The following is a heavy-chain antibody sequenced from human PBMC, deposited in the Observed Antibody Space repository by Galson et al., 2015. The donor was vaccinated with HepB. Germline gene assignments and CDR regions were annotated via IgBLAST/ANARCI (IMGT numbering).Heavy chain of an antibody. CDR3: ARVERVRGATYFVY. CDR2: IYYSGST. J-gene: IGHJ4*02. V-gene: IGHV4-39*07. D-gene: IGHD3-10*01. CDR1: GGSISSSSYY. Sequence: LSLTCTVSGGSISSSSYYWGWIRQPPGKGLEWIGSIYYSGSTYYNPSLKSRVTISVDTSKNQFSLKLSSVTAADTAVYYCARVERVRGATYFVYWGQGTLVTVSS.